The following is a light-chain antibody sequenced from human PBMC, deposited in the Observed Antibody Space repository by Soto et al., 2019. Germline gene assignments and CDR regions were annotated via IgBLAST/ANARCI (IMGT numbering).Light chain of an antibody. CDR1: QSISSW. Sequence: KMNKSPSTLSASVGDRVTITCRASQSISSWLAWYQQKPGKAPNLLIYKASSLESGVPSRFSGSGSGAEFTLTISSLQPDDFATYYCQQYNSYPCTFGQGTKVDIK. CDR2: KAS. J-gene: IGKJ2*02. CDR3: QQYNSYPCT. V-gene: IGKV1-5*03.